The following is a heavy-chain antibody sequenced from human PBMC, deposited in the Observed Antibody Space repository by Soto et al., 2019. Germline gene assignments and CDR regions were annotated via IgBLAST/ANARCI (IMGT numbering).Heavy chain of an antibody. Sequence: PGGSLRLSCAASGFTFSSSAMHWVRQAPGKGLEYVSAISSNGGTTYYADSVKGRFTISRDNSKNTLYLHMSSLKPEDTAVYYCVSRYSSNWFFDYWGHGTLVTVSS. V-gene: IGHV3-64D*08. J-gene: IGHJ4*01. CDR2: ISSNGGTT. D-gene: IGHD6-13*01. CDR3: VSRYSSNWFFDY. CDR1: GFTFSSSA.